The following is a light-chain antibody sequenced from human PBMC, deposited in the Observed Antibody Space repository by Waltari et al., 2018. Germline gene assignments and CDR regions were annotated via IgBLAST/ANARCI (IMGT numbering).Light chain of an antibody. V-gene: IGLV2-23*01. CDR3: CSYAGSSSPRL. CDR2: EAT. Sequence: QSALTQPASVSGSPGQSITISCTGSSSDVGNFNLFSWYQLHPRKAPKLFIFEATKRPSWIFYHFSGSKSGNTASLTISWLQAEDEADYFCCSYAGSSSPRLFGGGTKLSVL. J-gene: IGLJ3*02. CDR1: SSDVGNFNL.